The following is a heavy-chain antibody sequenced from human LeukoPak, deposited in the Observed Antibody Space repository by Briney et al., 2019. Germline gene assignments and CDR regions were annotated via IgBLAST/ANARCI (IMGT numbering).Heavy chain of an antibody. V-gene: IGHV3-74*01. J-gene: IGHJ6*02. CDR1: GFTFSSYW. CDR3: ARGNYYGMDV. Sequence: GGSLRLSCAASGFTFSSYWMHWVRQAPGKGRLWVSRINSDGTTTYYADSVKGRFTISRDNAKNTLYLQVNSLRAEDTAVYYCARGNYYGMDVWGQGTTVTVSS. CDR2: INSDGTTT.